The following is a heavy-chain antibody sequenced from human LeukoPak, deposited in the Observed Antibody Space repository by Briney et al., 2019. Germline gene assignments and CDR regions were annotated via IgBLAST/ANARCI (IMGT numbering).Heavy chain of an antibody. CDR2: IIPILGIA. V-gene: IGHV1-69*04. D-gene: IGHD1-1*01. CDR1: GYTFINYG. Sequence: SVKVSCKASGYTFINYGITWVRQAPGQGLEWMGRIIPILGIANYAQKFQGRVTITADKSTSTAYMELSSLRSEDTAVYYCGGSGSLDGGYWGQGTLVTVSS. J-gene: IGHJ4*02. CDR3: GGSGSLDGGY.